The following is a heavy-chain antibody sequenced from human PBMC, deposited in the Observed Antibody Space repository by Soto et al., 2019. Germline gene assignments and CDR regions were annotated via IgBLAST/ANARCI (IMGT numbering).Heavy chain of an antibody. CDR3: ARGPYGSGTPIAPYYFDY. CDR2: IGTAGDT. D-gene: IGHD3-10*01. CDR1: GFTFSSYD. Sequence: EVQLVESGGGLVQPGGSLRLSCAASGFTFSSYDMHWVRQATGKGLEWVSAIGTAGDTYYPGSVKGRFTISRENAKNSLYLQMNRLRAGDTVVYYCARGPYGSGTPIAPYYFDYWGQGTLVTVSS. J-gene: IGHJ4*02. V-gene: IGHV3-13*01.